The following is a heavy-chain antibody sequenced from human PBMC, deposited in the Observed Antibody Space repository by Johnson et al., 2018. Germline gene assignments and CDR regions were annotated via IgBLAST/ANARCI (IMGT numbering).Heavy chain of an antibody. J-gene: IGHJ1*01. CDR1: GFTFDDYA. CDR3: AKDIRAGYYGSSGSLIPEYFQH. V-gene: IGHV3-9*01. D-gene: IGHD3-22*01. CDR2: ISCNSGSI. Sequence: VQLVQSGGSLVQPGRSLSLSCAVSGFTFDDYAMHWVRQVPGEGLEWVSGISCNSGSIAYADSVQGRFTLSRDNAKNSLYLQMNSLRAEDTALYYCAKDIRAGYYGSSGSLIPEYFQHWGQGTLVTVSS.